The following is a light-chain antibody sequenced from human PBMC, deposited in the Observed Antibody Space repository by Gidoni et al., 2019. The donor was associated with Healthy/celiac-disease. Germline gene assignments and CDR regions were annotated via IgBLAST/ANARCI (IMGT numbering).Light chain of an antibody. CDR2: DAS. CDR1: QSVSSD. J-gene: IGKJ4*01. V-gene: IGKV3-11*01. Sequence: EIVLTQSPATLSLSPGERATLSCRASQSVSSDLAWYQQKPGQAPRLLIYDASNRATGIPARFSGSGSGTAFILTISSLEPEDFAVYYCQQRSNWPPLTFGGGTKVEIK. CDR3: QQRSNWPPLT.